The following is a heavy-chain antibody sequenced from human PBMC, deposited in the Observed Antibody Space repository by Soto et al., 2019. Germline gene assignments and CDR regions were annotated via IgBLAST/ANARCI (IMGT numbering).Heavy chain of an antibody. J-gene: IGHJ4*02. CDR1: GGTFSSYA. Sequence: QVQLVQTGAAVKKPGSSVKVSCKASGGTFSSYAISWVRQAPGQGLEWMGGIIPIFGTANYAQTFQGRVTITADESTSTAYMELSSMRSEDTAVYYCATAVAGTSPHSDYWGQGTLVTVSS. V-gene: IGHV1-69*12. D-gene: IGHD6-19*01. CDR2: IIPIFGTA. CDR3: ATAVAGTSPHSDY.